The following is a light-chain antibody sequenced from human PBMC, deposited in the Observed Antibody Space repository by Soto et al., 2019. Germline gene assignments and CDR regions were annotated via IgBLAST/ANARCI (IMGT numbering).Light chain of an antibody. Sequence: DIQMTQSPSSLSASVGDRVTITCRASQDISNSLAWYQQKPGKVPKLVIYAASTLQSGVPSRFSGSGYGTDFTLTISSLQPEDVATYYCQRYKSAPPLFTFGPGTKVDIK. CDR3: QRYKSAPPLFT. V-gene: IGKV1-27*01. CDR1: QDISNS. J-gene: IGKJ3*01. CDR2: AAS.